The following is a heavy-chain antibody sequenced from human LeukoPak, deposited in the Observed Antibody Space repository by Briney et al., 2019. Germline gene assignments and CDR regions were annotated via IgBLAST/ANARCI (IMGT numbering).Heavy chain of an antibody. Sequence: GASVKVSCKASGYTFTSYAMHWVRQAPGQRLEWMGWINAGNGNTKYSQKFQGRVTITRDTSASTAYMELSSLRSEDTAVYYCARDQYYYDSSGYYMYFDYWGQGTLVTVSS. CDR3: ARDQYYYDSSGYYMYFDY. D-gene: IGHD3-22*01. CDR2: INAGNGNT. J-gene: IGHJ4*02. CDR1: GYTFTSYA. V-gene: IGHV1-3*01.